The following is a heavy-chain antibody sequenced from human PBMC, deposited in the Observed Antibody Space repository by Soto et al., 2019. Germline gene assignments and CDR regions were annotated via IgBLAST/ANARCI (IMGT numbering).Heavy chain of an antibody. CDR3: AAADGSYYYYYGMDV. J-gene: IGHJ6*02. CDR2: FDPEDGET. V-gene: IGHV1-24*01. CDR1: GYTLTGLS. D-gene: IGHD1-26*01. Sequence: ASVKVSCKVSGYTLTGLSMHWVRQAPGKGLEWMGGFDPEDGETIYAQKFQGRVTMTEDTSTDTAYMELSSLRSEDTAVYYCAAADGSYYYYYGMDVWGQGTTVTVSS.